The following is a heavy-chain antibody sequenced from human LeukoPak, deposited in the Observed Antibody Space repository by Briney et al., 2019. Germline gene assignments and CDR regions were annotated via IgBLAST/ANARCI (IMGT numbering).Heavy chain of an antibody. CDR1: GYTFTGYY. D-gene: IGHD6-13*01. CDR3: ARDRQRAAARNWFDP. V-gene: IGHV1-2*02. Sequence: ASVKVSCKASGYTFTGYYMHWVRQAPGQGLEWMGWNNPNSGGTNYAQKFQGRVTMTRDTSICTAYMELSRLRSDDTAVYYCARDRQRAAARNWFDPWGQGTLVTVSS. CDR2: NNPNSGGT. J-gene: IGHJ5*02.